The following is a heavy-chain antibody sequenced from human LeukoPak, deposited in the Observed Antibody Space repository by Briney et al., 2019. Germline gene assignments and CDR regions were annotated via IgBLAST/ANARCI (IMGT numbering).Heavy chain of an antibody. V-gene: IGHV3-66*01. D-gene: IGHD5-24*01. CDR2: IYSGGST. CDR3: ARETPRRGETRDGYR. J-gene: IGHJ4*02. Sequence: GGSLRLSCAASAFTVSSNYMSWVRQAPGKGLEWVSVIYSGGSTYYADSVKGRFTISRDNSKNTLYLQMNSLRAEDTAVYYCARETPRRGETRDGYRWGQGTLVTVSS. CDR1: AFTVSSNY.